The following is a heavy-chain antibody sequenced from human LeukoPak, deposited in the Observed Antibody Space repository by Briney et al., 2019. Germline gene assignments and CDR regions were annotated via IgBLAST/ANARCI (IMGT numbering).Heavy chain of an antibody. Sequence: SVKVSCKASGCTFSSYAISWVRQAPGQGLEWMGRIIPIFGTAYYAQKVQGRVTITTDESTSSAYMELSSLRSEDTAVYSCARDYCSGGSCYSAPLFDYWGQGTLVTVSS. D-gene: IGHD2-15*01. CDR1: GCTFSSYA. CDR3: ARDYCSGGSCYSAPLFDY. V-gene: IGHV1-69*05. CDR2: IIPIFGTA. J-gene: IGHJ4*02.